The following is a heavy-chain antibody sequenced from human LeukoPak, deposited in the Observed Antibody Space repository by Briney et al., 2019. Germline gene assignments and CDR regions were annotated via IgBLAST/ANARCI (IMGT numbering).Heavy chain of an antibody. D-gene: IGHD2-8*01. CDR3: ARNGTPYYYYMDV. J-gene: IGHJ6*03. CDR2: IKQDGREK. V-gene: IGHV3-7*01. CDR1: GFTFNNYW. Sequence: GGSLRLSCAASGFTFNNYWMTWVPQAPGKGLEWVANIKQDGREKDYVDSVKGRVTTSRDNAKNSMCLQMKSLRATDTAVYNCARNGTPYYYYMDVWGKGATVTVSS.